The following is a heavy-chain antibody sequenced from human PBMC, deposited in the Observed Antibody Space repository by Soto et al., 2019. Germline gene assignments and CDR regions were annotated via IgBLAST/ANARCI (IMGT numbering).Heavy chain of an antibody. CDR2: IYYSGST. V-gene: IGHV4-31*03. Sequence: TSEILSLTCTVSGGSISSGGYYWSWIRQHPGKGLEWIGYIYYSGSTYYNPSLKSRVTISVDTSKNQFSLKLSSVTAADTAVYYCARGAIAARGYFDYWGQGTLVTVSS. D-gene: IGHD6-6*01. J-gene: IGHJ4*02. CDR1: GGSISSGGYY. CDR3: ARGAIAARGYFDY.